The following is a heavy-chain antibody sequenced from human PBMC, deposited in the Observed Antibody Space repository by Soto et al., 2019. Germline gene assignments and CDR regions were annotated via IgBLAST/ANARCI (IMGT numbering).Heavy chain of an antibody. CDR3: ARDYDILTGSD. D-gene: IGHD3-9*01. Sequence: GVSLRLSFAASGFTFSSYAMHWVRQAPGKGLEWVAVISYDGSNKYYADSVKGRFTISRDNSKNTLYLQMNSLRAEDTAVYYCARDYDILTGSDWGQGTLVTVSS. CDR2: ISYDGSNK. V-gene: IGHV3-30-3*01. CDR1: GFTFSSYA. J-gene: IGHJ4*02.